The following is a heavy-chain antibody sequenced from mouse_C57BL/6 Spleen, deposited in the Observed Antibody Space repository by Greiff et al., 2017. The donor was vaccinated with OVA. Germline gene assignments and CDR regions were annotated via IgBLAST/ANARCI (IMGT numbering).Heavy chain of an antibody. CDR3: GGGGTGGNYEAMDY. CDR1: GYSFTDYN. D-gene: IGHD2-1*01. Sequence: VQLQQSGPELVKPGASVKISCKASGYSFTDYNMNWVKQSNGKSLEWIGVINPNYGTTSYNQKFKGKATLTVDQSSSTAYMQLNSLTSEDAAVYYWGGGGTGGNYEAMDYWGQGTSVTVSS. V-gene: IGHV1-39*01. J-gene: IGHJ4*01. CDR2: INPNYGTT.